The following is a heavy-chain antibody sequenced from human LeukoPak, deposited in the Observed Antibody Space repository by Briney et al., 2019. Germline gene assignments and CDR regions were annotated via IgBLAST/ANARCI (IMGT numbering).Heavy chain of an antibody. J-gene: IGHJ4*02. CDR1: GFTFNTYA. V-gene: IGHV3-23*01. D-gene: IGHD3-22*01. Sequence: PGGSLRLSCAASGFTFNTYAMNWVRQAPGKGLEWVSVIIGNGGGINYADSVRGRFFISRDNAANTLYLQMNSLRAEDTAVYFCAKRGVVIRVILVGFHKEAYYFDSWGQGALVTVSS. CDR3: AKRGVVIRVILVGFHKEAYYFDS. CDR2: IIGNGGGI.